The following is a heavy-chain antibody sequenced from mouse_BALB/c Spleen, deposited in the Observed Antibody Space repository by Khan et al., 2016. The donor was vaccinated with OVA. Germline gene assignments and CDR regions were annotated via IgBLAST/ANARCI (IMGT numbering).Heavy chain of an antibody. Sequence: EVQLKESGPGLVKPSQTVSLTCTVTGISITTGNYRWSWIRHFPGNKLEWIGYLFYSGTTTYNPSLTSRTSITRATSTHRFFLEMNSLATEDTATYYCARDGGGFDSYYFDYWGQGTILTVSS. CDR3: ARDGGGFDSYYFDY. CDR2: LFYSGTT. J-gene: IGHJ2*01. V-gene: IGHV3-5*02. D-gene: IGHD2-2*01. CDR1: GISITTGNYR.